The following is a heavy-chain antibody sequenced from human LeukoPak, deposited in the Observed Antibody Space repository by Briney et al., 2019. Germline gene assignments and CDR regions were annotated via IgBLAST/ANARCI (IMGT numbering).Heavy chain of an antibody. Sequence: ASVKVSCKASGYTSTSFGISWVRQAPGQGLEWLAWISLYNGNTNYAQKVQGRVTMTTDTSTSTAYMELRSLKSDDTAVYYCARDKDSAGWYDYWGQGTVVTVSS. V-gene: IGHV1-18*01. CDR3: ARDKDSAGWYDY. CDR1: GYTSTSFG. CDR2: ISLYNGNT. J-gene: IGHJ4*02. D-gene: IGHD6-19*01.